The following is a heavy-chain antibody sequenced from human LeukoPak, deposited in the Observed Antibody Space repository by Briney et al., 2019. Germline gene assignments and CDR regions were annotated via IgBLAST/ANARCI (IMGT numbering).Heavy chain of an antibody. V-gene: IGHV1-8*01. CDR2: MNPNSGNT. Sequence: ASVNVSCKASGYTFTSYDINWVRQATGQGLEWMGWMNPNSGNTGYAQKFQGRVTMTRNTSISTAYMELSSLRSEDTAVYYCARVVGGGDCYHGCLENDYWGQGILVTVSS. CDR1: GYTFTSYD. J-gene: IGHJ4*02. CDR3: ARVVGGGDCYHGCLENDY. D-gene: IGHD2-21*02.